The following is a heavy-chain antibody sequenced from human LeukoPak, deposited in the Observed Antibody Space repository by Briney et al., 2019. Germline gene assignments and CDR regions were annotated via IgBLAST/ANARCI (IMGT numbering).Heavy chain of an antibody. CDR2: VSGSGGNT. Sequence: GGSLRLSCEASGYTFSSFAMSWVRQAPGKGLEWVSTVSGSGGNTYYADSVKGRFTISRDSSKNTLYLQMNSLRAEDTAVYYCAKCKDSGGSRFKYSDYWGQGTLVTVSS. J-gene: IGHJ4*02. CDR3: AKCKDSGGSRFKYSDY. V-gene: IGHV3-23*01. D-gene: IGHD3-22*01. CDR1: GYTFSSFA.